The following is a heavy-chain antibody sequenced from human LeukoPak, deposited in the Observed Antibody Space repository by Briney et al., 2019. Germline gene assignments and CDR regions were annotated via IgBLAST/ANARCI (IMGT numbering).Heavy chain of an antibody. D-gene: IGHD5-12*01. CDR3: ARGGLNSDYHFDY. V-gene: IGHV1-8*01. J-gene: IGHJ4*02. CDR2: MNPNSGNT. Sequence: ASVTVSCKASGYTFTRYDINSVRPAPGQGLEWMGWMNPNSGNTDYAQKFQGRGTIPRNTYISTAYMELSSLRSEDTAVYYCARGGLNSDYHFDYWGQGTLVTVSS. CDR1: GYTFTRYD.